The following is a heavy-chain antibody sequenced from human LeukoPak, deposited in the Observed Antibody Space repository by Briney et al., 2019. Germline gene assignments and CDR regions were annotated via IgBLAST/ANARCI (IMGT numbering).Heavy chain of an antibody. CDR2: ISSSSSYI. V-gene: IGHV3-21*01. Sequence: GGSLRLSCAASGFTFSSYSMNWVRQAPGKGLEWVSSISSSSSYIYYADSVKGRFTISRDNAKNSLYLQMNSLRAEDTAVYYCARDGHQWLPVDYWGQGTLVTVSS. J-gene: IGHJ4*02. D-gene: IGHD5-24*01. CDR1: GFTFSSYS. CDR3: ARDGHQWLPVDY.